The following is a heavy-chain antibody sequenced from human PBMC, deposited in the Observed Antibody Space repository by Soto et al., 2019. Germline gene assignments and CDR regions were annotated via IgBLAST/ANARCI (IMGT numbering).Heavy chain of an antibody. CDR3: AKDLYSSSFNYYYYYGMDV. J-gene: IGHJ6*02. CDR2: ISGSGGST. CDR1: GFTFSSYA. Sequence: GGSLRLSXAASGFTFSSYAMSWVRQAPGKGLEWVSAISGSGGSTYYADSVKGRFTISRDNSKNTLYLQMNSLRAEDTAVYYCAKDLYSSSFNYYYYYGMDVWGQGTTVTVSS. V-gene: IGHV3-23*01. D-gene: IGHD6-6*01.